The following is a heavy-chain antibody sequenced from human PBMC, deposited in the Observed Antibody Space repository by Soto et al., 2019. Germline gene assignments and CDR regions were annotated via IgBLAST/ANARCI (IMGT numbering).Heavy chain of an antibody. CDR3: ARTLYGDNVDY. V-gene: IGHV4-34*01. J-gene: IGHJ4*02. Sequence: SETLSLTCAVSGGSFTDSYWTWIRQSPGKRLEWIGEIKHTGITLYNPSLTSRATISVDTSKNQFSLRLNSVTAADTAVYYCARTLYGDNVDYWGQGTLVTVSS. D-gene: IGHD4-17*01. CDR2: IKHTGIT. CDR1: GGSFTDSY.